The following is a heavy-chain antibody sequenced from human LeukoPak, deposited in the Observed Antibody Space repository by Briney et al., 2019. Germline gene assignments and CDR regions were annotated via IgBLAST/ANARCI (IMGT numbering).Heavy chain of an antibody. CDR1: EFTFSNYA. CDR3: ARGGFSGSYLDDAFDI. J-gene: IGHJ3*02. CDR2: STGTGYST. V-gene: IGHV3-23*01. D-gene: IGHD1-26*01. Sequence: GGSLRLSCAASEFTFSNYAMSWVRQAPGKGLEWVSGSTGTGYSTYYADSVKGRFTISRDNSKNTLYLQMNSLRAEDTAVYYCARGGFSGSYLDDAFDIWGQGTMVTVSS.